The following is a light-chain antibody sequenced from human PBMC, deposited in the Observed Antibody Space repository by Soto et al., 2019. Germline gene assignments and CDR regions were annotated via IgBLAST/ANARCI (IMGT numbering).Light chain of an antibody. CDR1: QSVGSF. J-gene: IGKJ3*01. Sequence: EIVLTQSPGTLSVSPGERATLSCRASQSVGSFLAWYQQKPGQAPRLLIYDASNRATGIPARFSGSGSGTDFTLTISSLEPEDFAVYYCQQRTNWLFTFGPGTKVDI. CDR2: DAS. CDR3: QQRTNWLFT. V-gene: IGKV3-11*01.